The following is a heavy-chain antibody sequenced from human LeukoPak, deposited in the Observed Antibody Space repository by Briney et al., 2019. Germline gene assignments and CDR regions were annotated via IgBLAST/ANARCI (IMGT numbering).Heavy chain of an antibody. Sequence: EASVKVSCKASGYTFTSYGISWVRQAPGQGLEWMGWISAYNGNTNYAQKLQGRVTMTTDTSTSTAYMELSSLRSEDTAVYYCARTGTFGELFNWFDPWGQGTLVTVSS. CDR3: ARTGTFGELFNWFDP. J-gene: IGHJ5*02. CDR2: ISAYNGNT. V-gene: IGHV1-18*01. D-gene: IGHD3-10*01. CDR1: GYTFTSYG.